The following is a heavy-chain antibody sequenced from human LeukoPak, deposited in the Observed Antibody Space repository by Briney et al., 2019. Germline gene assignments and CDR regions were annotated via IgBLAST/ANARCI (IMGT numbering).Heavy chain of an antibody. CDR3: AAGGSDILTGSPPAGMDV. Sequence: TSVKVSCKASGFTFTSSAMQWVRQARGQRLEWIGWIVVGSGNTNYAQKFQERVTITRDMSTSTAYMELSSLRSEDTAVYYCAAGGSDILTGSPPAGMDVWGQGTTVTVSS. J-gene: IGHJ6*02. CDR1: GFTFTSSA. V-gene: IGHV1-58*02. CDR2: IVVGSGNT. D-gene: IGHD3-9*01.